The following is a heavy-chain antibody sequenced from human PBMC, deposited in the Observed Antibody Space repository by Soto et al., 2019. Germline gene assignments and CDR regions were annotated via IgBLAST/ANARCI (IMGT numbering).Heavy chain of an antibody. Sequence: SETLSLTCTVSGDSISTFYWGWMRQSPGKELEWVGYVYYTGSTNYNPSLKSRVTISVDRSKNQFSLKLTSANAADTAVYYCARGRTVRNYADDSSDYFYFFDYWGQGTQVTVSS. V-gene: IGHV4-59*01. CDR1: GDSISTFY. CDR3: ARGRTVRNYADDSSDYFYFFDY. J-gene: IGHJ4*02. CDR2: VYYTGST. D-gene: IGHD3-22*01.